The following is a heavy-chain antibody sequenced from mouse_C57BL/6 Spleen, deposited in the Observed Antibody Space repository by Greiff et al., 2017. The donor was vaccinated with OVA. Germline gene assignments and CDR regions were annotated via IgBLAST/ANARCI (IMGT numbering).Heavy chain of an antibody. CDR2: IDPANGNT. J-gene: IGHJ2*01. V-gene: IGHV14-3*01. CDR1: GFTITNTY. CDR3: ARNGDYDDPPFDY. D-gene: IGHD2-4*01. Sequence: VQLQQSVAELVRPGASVKLSCTASGFTITNTYMHWVKQRPEQGLEWIGRIDPANGNTKYAPKFKGKATITADPSSNTAYLQLSSQTSEDTAIYYGARNGDYDDPPFDYWGQGTTLTVSS.